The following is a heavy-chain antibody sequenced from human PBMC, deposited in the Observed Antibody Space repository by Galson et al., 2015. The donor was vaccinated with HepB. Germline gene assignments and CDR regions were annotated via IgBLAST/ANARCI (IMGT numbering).Heavy chain of an antibody. D-gene: IGHD6-13*01. CDR3: AKDHSLSLSSSWYLSYFDY. V-gene: IGHV3-30*18. CDR1: GFTFSSYG. Sequence: SLRLSCAASGFTFSSYGMHWVRQAPGKGLEWVAVISYDGSNKYYADSVKGRFTISRDNSKNTLYLQMNSLRAEDTAVYYCAKDHSLSLSSSWYLSYFDYWGQGTLVTVSS. J-gene: IGHJ4*02. CDR2: ISYDGSNK.